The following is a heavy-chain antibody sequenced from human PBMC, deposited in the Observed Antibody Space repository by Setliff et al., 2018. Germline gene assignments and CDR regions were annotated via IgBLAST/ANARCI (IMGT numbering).Heavy chain of an antibody. CDR1: GGTFSSHG. CDR2: IYTDNGNT. CDR3: ARGSRGFDY. J-gene: IGHJ4*02. Sequence: ASVKVSCKASGGTFSSHGINWVRQAPGQRLEWMGFIYTDNGNTKYSKNFQDRVAITRDTSASTAYMELSSLTSEDTAVYFCARGSRGFDYWGQGALVTVSS. V-gene: IGHV1-3*04.